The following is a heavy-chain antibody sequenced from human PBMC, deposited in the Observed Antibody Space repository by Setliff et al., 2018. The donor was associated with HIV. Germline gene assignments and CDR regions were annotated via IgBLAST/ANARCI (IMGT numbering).Heavy chain of an antibody. Sequence: SETLSLTCTVSGASISNSGYYWTWIRQRPGKGLEWLGDVSSSGDPYYNPPLKSRVVMSVDTSKNQFSLKLTSVTVADTAIYYCARDRGPILSWFDPWGQGALVTVS. J-gene: IGHJ5*02. V-gene: IGHV4-31*02. CDR1: GASISNSGYY. CDR3: ARDRGPILSWFDP. CDR2: VSSSGDP.